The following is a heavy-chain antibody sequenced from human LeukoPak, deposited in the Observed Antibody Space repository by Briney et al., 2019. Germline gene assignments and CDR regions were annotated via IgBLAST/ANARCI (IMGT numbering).Heavy chain of an antibody. V-gene: IGHV3-23*01. CDR1: GLTFSSHV. Sequence: GGSLILSCAASGLTFSSHVMSWVRQAISAGGDPYYEDSVKGRFAISRDNSKNTLYMQISSLRAEDTAVYYCAQPPSHWGQGTLVTVSS. D-gene: IGHD2-2*01. CDR2: ISAGGDP. CDR3: AQPPSH. J-gene: IGHJ4*02.